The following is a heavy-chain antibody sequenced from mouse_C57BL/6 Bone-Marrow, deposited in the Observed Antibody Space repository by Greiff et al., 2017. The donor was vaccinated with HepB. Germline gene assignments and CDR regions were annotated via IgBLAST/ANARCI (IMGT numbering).Heavy chain of an antibody. CDR3: ARENYYGSSHYFDY. D-gene: IGHD1-1*01. V-gene: IGHV1-55*01. Sequence: QVQLQQSGAELVKPGASVKMSCKASGYTFTSYWITWVKQRPGQGLEWIGDIYPGSGSTNYNEKFKSKATLTVDTSSGTAYMQLSSLTSEDSAVYYCARENYYGSSHYFDYWGQGTTLTVSS. CDR1: GYTFTSYW. CDR2: IYPGSGST. J-gene: IGHJ2*01.